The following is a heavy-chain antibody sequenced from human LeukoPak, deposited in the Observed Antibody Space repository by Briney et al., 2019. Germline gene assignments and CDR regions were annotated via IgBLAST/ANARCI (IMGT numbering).Heavy chain of an antibody. J-gene: IGHJ4*02. Sequence: PGGSLRLSCAASGFTFSSYSMNWVRQAPGKGLEWVSSISSSSSYIYYADSVKGRFTISRDNSKNTLYLQMNSLRAEDTAVYYCARGPRDGESEFFDYWGQGTLVTVSS. CDR3: ARGPRDGESEFFDY. D-gene: IGHD3-10*01. CDR2: ISSSSSYI. CDR1: GFTFSSYS. V-gene: IGHV3-21*01.